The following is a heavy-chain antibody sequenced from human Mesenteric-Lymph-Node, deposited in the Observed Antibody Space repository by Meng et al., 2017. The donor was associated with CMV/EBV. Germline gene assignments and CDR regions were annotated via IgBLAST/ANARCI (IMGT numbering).Heavy chain of an antibody. CDR3: AKDISGSLNYFDY. J-gene: IGHJ4*02. D-gene: IGHD1-26*01. CDR2: IRNDGSSK. CDR1: GSTFSSYG. Sequence: GESLMISCAASGSTFSSYGMSWVRQAPGKGLEWVAFIRNDGSSKYYADSVKGRFTISRDNSKNTLYLQMNSLRAEDTAVYYCAKDISGSLNYFDYWGQGTLVTVSS. V-gene: IGHV3-30*02.